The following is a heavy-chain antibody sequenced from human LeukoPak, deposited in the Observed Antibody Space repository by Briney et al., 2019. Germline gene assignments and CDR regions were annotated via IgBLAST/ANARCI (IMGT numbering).Heavy chain of an antibody. Sequence: QTGGSLRLSCAASGFTFSSYPVSWVRQAPGKGLEWVSAISGSGGSTYYADSVKGRFTISRDNSKNTLYLQMNSLRAEDTAVYFCAKSRSGSANWALQIFDNWGQGTLVTVSS. V-gene: IGHV3-23*01. D-gene: IGHD1-1*01. CDR2: ISGSGGST. CDR1: GFTFSSYP. CDR3: AKSRSGSANWALQIFDN. J-gene: IGHJ4*02.